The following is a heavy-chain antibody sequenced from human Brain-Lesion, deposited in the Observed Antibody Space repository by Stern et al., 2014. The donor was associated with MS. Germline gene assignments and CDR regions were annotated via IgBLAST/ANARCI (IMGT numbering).Heavy chain of an antibody. J-gene: IGHJ6*02. CDR2: FNPTTGGT. CDR3: ARDQRGITIFGVVTDYYYLGMDV. V-gene: IGHV1-2*02. D-gene: IGHD3-3*01. Sequence: QVQLVQSGAEVKKPGASVKVSCKTSGYIFNGYYIHWVRQAPGQGLERLAWFNPTTGGTQNAQKSQGRATTSRDTSISTAYVELSSLTSDDTAVYYCARDQRGITIFGVVTDYYYLGMDVWGQGTTVTVSS. CDR1: GYIFNGYY.